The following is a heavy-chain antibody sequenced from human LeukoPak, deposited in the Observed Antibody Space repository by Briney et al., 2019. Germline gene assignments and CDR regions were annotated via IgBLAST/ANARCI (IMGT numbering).Heavy chain of an antibody. Sequence: ASLKVSCKASGYTFTAYYMYWVRQAPGQGLEWMGWINPDSAGTNVAQKFQGRVTMTRDTSISTAYMELSRLRSDDTAVYYCATIALPGMSAGYLDYWGQGTLVTVSS. CDR3: ATIALPGMSAGYLDY. CDR2: INPDSAGT. D-gene: IGHD6-13*01. CDR1: GYTFTAYY. V-gene: IGHV1-2*02. J-gene: IGHJ4*02.